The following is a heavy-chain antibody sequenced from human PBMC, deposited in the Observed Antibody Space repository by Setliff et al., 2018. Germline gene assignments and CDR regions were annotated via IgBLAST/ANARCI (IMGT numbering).Heavy chain of an antibody. D-gene: IGHD3-9*01. Sequence: GGSLRLSCAASGFTFSDYYMSWIRQAPGKGLEWVSYISSSGSTIYYADSVKGRFTISRDNAKNSLYLQMNSLRAEDTAVYYCARDLQAYYDILTGYPIYYYYGMDVWGQGTTVTVSS. CDR2: ISSSGSTI. CDR1: GFTFSDYY. J-gene: IGHJ6*02. CDR3: ARDLQAYYDILTGYPIYYYYGMDV. V-gene: IGHV3-11*04.